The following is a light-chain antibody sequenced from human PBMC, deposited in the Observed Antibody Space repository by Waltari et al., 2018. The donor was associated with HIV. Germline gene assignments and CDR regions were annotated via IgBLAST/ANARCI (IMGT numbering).Light chain of an antibody. CDR1: ESLNSH. Sequence: VMTQSPATLSKSRGETATLSCRASESLNSHLAWHQHKPGQPPRLLIYGASTRAAGIPARFSGSGSGTEFSLTISSLQSEDFAVYYCQQYNNWPPYTFGQGTRLEIK. CDR2: GAS. V-gene: IGKV3-15*01. J-gene: IGKJ2*01. CDR3: QQYNNWPPYT.